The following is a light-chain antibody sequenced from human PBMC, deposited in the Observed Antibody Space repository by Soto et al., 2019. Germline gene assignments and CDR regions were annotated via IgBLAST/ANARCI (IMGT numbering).Light chain of an antibody. CDR3: CSYAGSSNYVV. Sequence: QSALTQPASVSGSPGQSITISCTGTSSDVGRYNLVSWYQQHPGKAPKLMIYEGSKRPSGVSNRFSGSKSGNTASLTISRLKAEDDADYYCCSYAGSSNYVVFGGENKVTVL. CDR1: SSDVGRYNL. CDR2: EGS. J-gene: IGLJ2*01. V-gene: IGLV2-23*01.